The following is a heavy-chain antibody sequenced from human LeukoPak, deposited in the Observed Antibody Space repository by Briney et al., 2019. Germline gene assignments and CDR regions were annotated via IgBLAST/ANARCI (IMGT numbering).Heavy chain of an antibody. CDR2: INPSGGST. D-gene: IGHD3-9*01. CDR1: GYTFTSCY. J-gene: IGHJ6*02. Sequence: ASVKVSCKASGYTFTSCYMHWVRQAPGQGLEWMGIINPSGGSTSYAQKFQGRVTMTRDTSTSTVYMELSSLRSEDTAVYYCARDPGRYFDPTIYYYYGMDVWGQGTTVTVSS. V-gene: IGHV1-46*01. CDR3: ARDPGRYFDPTIYYYYGMDV.